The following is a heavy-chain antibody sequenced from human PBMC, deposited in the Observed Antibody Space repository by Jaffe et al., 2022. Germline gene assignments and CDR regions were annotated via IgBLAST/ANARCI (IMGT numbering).Heavy chain of an antibody. CDR3: AKDQGSRVVPAAMVLY. CDR1: GFTFSSYA. V-gene: IGHV3-23*01. Sequence: EVQLLESGGGLVQPGGSLRLSCAASGFTFSSYAMSWVRQAPGKGLEWVSAISGSGGSTYYADSVKGRFTISRDNSKNTLYLQMNSLRAEDTAVYYCAKDQGSRVVPAAMVLYWGQGTLVTVSS. J-gene: IGHJ4*02. CDR2: ISGSGGST. D-gene: IGHD2-2*01.